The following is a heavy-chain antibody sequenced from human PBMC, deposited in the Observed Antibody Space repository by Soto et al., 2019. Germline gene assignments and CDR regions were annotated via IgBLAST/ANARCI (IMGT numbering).Heavy chain of an antibody. Sequence: SATLSLTCTVSGGSISSYYWSWIRQPPGKGLEWIGYIYYSGSTNYNPSLKSRVTISVDTSKNQFSLKLSSLRSEDTAVYYCATDPELHYWGQGTLVTVSS. D-gene: IGHD1-7*01. V-gene: IGHV4-59*01. CDR2: IYYSGST. CDR1: GGSISSYY. J-gene: IGHJ4*02. CDR3: ATDPELHY.